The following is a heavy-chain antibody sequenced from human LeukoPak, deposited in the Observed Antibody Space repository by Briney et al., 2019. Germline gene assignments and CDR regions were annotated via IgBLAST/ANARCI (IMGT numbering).Heavy chain of an antibody. CDR3: ARVAAGGYDYSDY. D-gene: IGHD5-12*01. CDR2: ISYSGST. CDR1: GGSISTYF. J-gene: IGHJ4*02. Sequence: SETLSLTCTVSGGSISTYFWSWIRQPPGKGLDWIGYISYSGSTNYNPSLKSRVTMSVDTSKNQFSLKLSSVTAADTAVYYCARVAAGGYDYSDYWGQGTLVTVSS. V-gene: IGHV4-59*12.